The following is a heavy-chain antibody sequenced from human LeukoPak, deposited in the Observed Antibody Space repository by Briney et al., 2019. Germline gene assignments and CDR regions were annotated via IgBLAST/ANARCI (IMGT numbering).Heavy chain of an antibody. CDR2: ISSKGGST. CDR1: GFTFSSYA. CDR3: VKDYYDSSGYYSMLSKYYYYGMDV. D-gene: IGHD3-22*01. Sequence: GGALRLSCSASGFTFSSYAMHWVRQAPGKGLEYVSAISSKGGSTYYADSLKGRFTISRDNSKNTLYLQMSRLRAEDTAVYYCVKDYYDSSGYYSMLSKYYYYGMDVWGQGTTVTVSS. V-gene: IGHV3-64D*09. J-gene: IGHJ6*02.